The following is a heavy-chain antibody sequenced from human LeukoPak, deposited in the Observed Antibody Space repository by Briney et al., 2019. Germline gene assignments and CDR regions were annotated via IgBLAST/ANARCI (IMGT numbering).Heavy chain of an antibody. CDR2: IRYDGSNK. J-gene: IGHJ4*02. CDR3: ARVLRGATSVARYGGIDY. D-gene: IGHD6-19*01. V-gene: IGHV3-30*02. CDR1: GFTFSSYG. Sequence: PGGSLRLSCAASGFTFSSYGMHWVRQAPGKGLEWVALIRYDGSNKYYADSVKGRFTISRDNSKNTLYLQMNSLRAEDTAVYYCARVLRGATSVARYGGIDYWGQGTLVTVSS.